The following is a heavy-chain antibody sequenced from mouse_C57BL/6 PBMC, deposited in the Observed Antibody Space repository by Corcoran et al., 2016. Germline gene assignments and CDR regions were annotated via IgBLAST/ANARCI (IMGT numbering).Heavy chain of an antibody. CDR2: IDTEDGDT. Sequence: EVQLQQSGAELVRPGASVKLSCTASGFNIKDYYMHWVKQRPEQGLEWIGRIDTEDGDTEYAPKFQGKATMTADTSSNTDYLQLSSLTSEDTAVYCCTPWTAQATPFAYWGQGTLVTVSA. D-gene: IGHD3-2*02. CDR1: GFNIKDYY. J-gene: IGHJ3*01. CDR3: TPWTAQATPFAY. V-gene: IGHV14-1*01.